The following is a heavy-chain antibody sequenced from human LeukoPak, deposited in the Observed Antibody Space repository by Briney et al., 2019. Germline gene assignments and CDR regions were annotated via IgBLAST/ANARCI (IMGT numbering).Heavy chain of an antibody. CDR1: GYIFTGYY. J-gene: IGHJ4*02. D-gene: IGHD1-26*01. Sequence: GASVKVSCMASGYIFTGYYMHWVRQAPGQGLEWMGWIYPNSGGTRYAQKFQGRVTMTRDTSISTAYMELSGLTSDDTAVFYCARDLATTSTWEFDYWGERHLVSVSS. V-gene: IGHV1-2*02. CDR3: ARDLATTSTWEFDY. CDR2: IYPNSGGT.